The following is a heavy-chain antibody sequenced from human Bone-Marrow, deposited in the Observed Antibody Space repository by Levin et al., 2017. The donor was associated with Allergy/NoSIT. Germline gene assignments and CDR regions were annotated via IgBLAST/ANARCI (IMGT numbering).Heavy chain of an antibody. CDR1: GFAFSNYW. D-gene: IGHD2-8*02. Sequence: GGSLRLSCAASGFAFSNYWMHWVRQAPGQGLMWLSRIDGEGSDTKYVDSVKGRFSISRDNPRNMLYLQINSLTAEDTGVYFCARDIPGSGALDYWGHGTLVTVSS. J-gene: IGHJ4*01. CDR2: IDGEGSDT. CDR3: ARDIPGSGALDY. V-gene: IGHV3-74*03.